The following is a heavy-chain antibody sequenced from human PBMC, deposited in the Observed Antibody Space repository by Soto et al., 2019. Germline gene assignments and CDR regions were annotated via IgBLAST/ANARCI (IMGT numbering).Heavy chain of an antibody. J-gene: IGHJ5*02. CDR1: GYTFTSYG. D-gene: IGHD6-19*01. CDR2: ISAYNGNT. CDR3: ARDPEQWLVLVSWFAP. V-gene: IGHV1-18*01. Sequence: ASVKVSCKASGYTFTSYGISWVRQAPGQGLEWMGWISAYNGNTNYAQKLQGRVTMTTDTSTSTAYMELRSLRSDDTAVYYCARDPEQWLVLVSWFAPWGQGTLVTVSS.